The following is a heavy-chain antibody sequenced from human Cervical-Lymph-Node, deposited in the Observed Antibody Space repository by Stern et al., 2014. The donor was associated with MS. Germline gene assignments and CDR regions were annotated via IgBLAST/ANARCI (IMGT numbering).Heavy chain of an antibody. CDR1: GFTFSSYS. V-gene: IGHV3-21*01. CDR2: ISSSSSYI. J-gene: IGHJ4*02. Sequence: DVQLVESGGGLVKPGGSLRLSCAASGFTFSSYSMNWVRQAPGKGLEWVSSISSSSSYIYYADSVKGRFTISRDNAKNSLYLQMNSLRAEDTAVYYCAREGALYSSGWYYFDYWGQGTLVTVSS. CDR3: AREGALYSSGWYYFDY. D-gene: IGHD6-19*01.